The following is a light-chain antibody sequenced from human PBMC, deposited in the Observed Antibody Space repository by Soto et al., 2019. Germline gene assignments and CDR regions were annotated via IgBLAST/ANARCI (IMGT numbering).Light chain of an antibody. V-gene: IGKV3-11*01. CDR2: DAS. J-gene: IGKJ4*01. Sequence: IVLTQSPATPSVSAGERATLSCRASQSVSSYLAWYQQKPGQAPRLLIYDASNRATGIPARFSGSGSWTDFTLTISSLEPEDFAFYYCQQRSHWPPALTFGGGTKVDI. CDR3: QQRSHWPPALT. CDR1: QSVSSY.